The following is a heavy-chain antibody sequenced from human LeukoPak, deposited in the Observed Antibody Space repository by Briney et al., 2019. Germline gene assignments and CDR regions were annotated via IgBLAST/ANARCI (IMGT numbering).Heavy chain of an antibody. CDR2: ISGSGGST. D-gene: IGHD3-22*01. CDR1: GFTFSSYA. V-gene: IGHV3-23*01. Sequence: GGSLRLSCAASGFTFSSYAMSWVRQAPGKGLEWVSAISGSGGSTYYADSVKGRFTISRDNSKNTLYLQMNSLRAEDTAVYYCASAPISSDYQLQGLDYWGQGTLVTVSS. J-gene: IGHJ4*02. CDR3: ASAPISSDYQLQGLDY.